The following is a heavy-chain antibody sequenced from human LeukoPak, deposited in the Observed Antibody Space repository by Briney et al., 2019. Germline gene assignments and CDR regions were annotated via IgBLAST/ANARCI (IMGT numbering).Heavy chain of an antibody. V-gene: IGHV1-2*02. J-gene: IGHJ5*02. CDR3: ARVVSSSINWFDP. CDR2: INPNSGGT. CDR1: GYTFTGYY. Sequence: ASVKVSCKASGYTFTGYYMHWVRQAPGQGLEWMGWINPNSGGTNYAQKFQGRVTMTRDTSISTAYMELSRLRSDDTAVYYCARVVSSSINWFDPWGQGALVTVSS. D-gene: IGHD6-13*01.